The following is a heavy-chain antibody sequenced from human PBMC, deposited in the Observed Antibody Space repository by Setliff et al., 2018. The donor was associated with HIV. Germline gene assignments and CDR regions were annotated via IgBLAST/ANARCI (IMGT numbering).Heavy chain of an antibody. Sequence: LSLTCTVSGGSISSDYWSWIRQPPGKGLEWIGYIYYSGSTNYSPSLKSRVTISVATSKNQFSLKLNSVTTADTAVYYCARSRTSSGYYGVTGYGMDVWGQGTTVTV. CDR2: IYYSGST. V-gene: IGHV4-59*01. D-gene: IGHD3-22*01. J-gene: IGHJ6*02. CDR3: ARSRTSSGYYGVTGYGMDV. CDR1: GGSISSDY.